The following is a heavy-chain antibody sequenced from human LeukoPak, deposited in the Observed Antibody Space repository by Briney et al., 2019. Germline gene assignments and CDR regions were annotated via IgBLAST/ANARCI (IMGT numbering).Heavy chain of an antibody. V-gene: IGHV1-69*05. CDR3: ARVLGQQLVRGWFDP. CDR2: IIPIFGTA. J-gene: IGHJ5*02. Sequence: SVKVSCKASGGTFSSYAISWVRQAPGQGLEWMGGIIPIFGTANYAQKFQGRVTITTDESTSTAYMELSSLRSEDTAVHYCARVLGQQLVRGWFDPWGQGTLVTVSS. CDR1: GGTFSSYA. D-gene: IGHD6-13*01.